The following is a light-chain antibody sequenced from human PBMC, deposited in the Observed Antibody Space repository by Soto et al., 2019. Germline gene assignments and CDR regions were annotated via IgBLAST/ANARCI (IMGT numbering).Light chain of an antibody. V-gene: IGKV3-20*01. Sequence: EIVLTQSPGTLSLSPRERATLSCRASQSVSSRNLAWYQQKPGQAPRLLIYGVSSRATGIPDRFSGSGSVTDFTLTINRLEPEDFAVYYYQQYSDLPFTFGQGTKLEVK. CDR2: GVS. CDR3: QQYSDLPFT. CDR1: QSVSSRN. J-gene: IGKJ2*01.